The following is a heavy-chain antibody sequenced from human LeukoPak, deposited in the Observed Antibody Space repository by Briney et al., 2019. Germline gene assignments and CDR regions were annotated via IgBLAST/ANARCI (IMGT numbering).Heavy chain of an antibody. CDR1: DFSINSGFY. V-gene: IGHV4-38-2*02. Sequence: PSETLSLTCAGSDFSINSGFYWGWIRQPPGKGLEWIGSISYSGDTYYSPSLKSRLTMSLDTSTNQFSLTLSSVTAADTAVYYCARDPSSGWFSSWFDPWGQGTLATVSS. CDR2: ISYSGDT. D-gene: IGHD3-22*01. J-gene: IGHJ5*02. CDR3: ARDPSSGWFSSWFDP.